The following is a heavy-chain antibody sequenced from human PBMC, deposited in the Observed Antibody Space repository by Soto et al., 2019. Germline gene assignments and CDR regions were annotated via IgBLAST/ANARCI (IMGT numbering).Heavy chain of an antibody. D-gene: IGHD2-2*01. Sequence: EVQLLESGGDLVQPGGSLRLSCAASGFSLSNYAMTWVRQAPGKGLEWVSGISASGDKTSYADSVEGRFIISRDNFKNTFYLQMNSLRPEGTALYYCARDCSSSSCSVWRDWGQGTLVIVSS. V-gene: IGHV3-23*01. CDR1: GFSLSNYA. CDR2: ISASGDKT. J-gene: IGHJ4*02. CDR3: ARDCSSSSCSVWRD.